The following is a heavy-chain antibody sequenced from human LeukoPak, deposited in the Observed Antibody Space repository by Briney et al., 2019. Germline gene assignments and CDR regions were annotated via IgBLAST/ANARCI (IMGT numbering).Heavy chain of an antibody. J-gene: IGHJ5*02. Sequence: GGSLRLSCAASGFTFNRYAMNWVRQAPGKGLEWVSTISDSGDQTYSADSVKGRFTSSRDNSNNTLYLQMNSLRAEDTAVYYCARLKYTSSYYTWFDPWGQGTPVTVSS. CDR3: ARLKYTSSYYTWFDP. CDR2: ISDSGDQT. CDR1: GFTFNRYA. D-gene: IGHD6-13*01. V-gene: IGHV3-23*01.